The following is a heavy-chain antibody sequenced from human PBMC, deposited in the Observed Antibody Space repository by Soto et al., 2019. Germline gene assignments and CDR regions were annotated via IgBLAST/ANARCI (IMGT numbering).Heavy chain of an antibody. CDR2: ISYDGNNK. D-gene: IGHD3-10*01. J-gene: IGHJ4*02. V-gene: IGHV3-30-3*01. Sequence: GGSLRLSCAASGFTFSSYAMHWVRQAPGKGLEWVAVISYDGNNKYYADSVKGRFTISRDNSKNTLYLQMNSLRAEDTAVYYCAREWFGELSPDYWGQGTLVTVSS. CDR1: GFTFSSYA. CDR3: AREWFGELSPDY.